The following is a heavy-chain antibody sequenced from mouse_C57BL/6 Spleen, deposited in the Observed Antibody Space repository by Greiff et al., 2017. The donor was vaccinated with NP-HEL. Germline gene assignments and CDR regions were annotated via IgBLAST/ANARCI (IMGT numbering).Heavy chain of an antibody. D-gene: IGHD4-1*01. CDR3: ARDDWDPPFAY. V-gene: IGHV3-6*01. CDR2: ISYDGSN. Sequence: EVQLVESGPGLVKPSQSLSLTCSVTGYSITSGYYWNWIRQFPGNKLEWMGYISYDGSNNYNPSLKNRISITRDTSKNQFFLKLNSVTTEDTATYYCARDDWDPPFAYWGQGTLVTVSA. CDR1: GYSITSGYY. J-gene: IGHJ3*01.